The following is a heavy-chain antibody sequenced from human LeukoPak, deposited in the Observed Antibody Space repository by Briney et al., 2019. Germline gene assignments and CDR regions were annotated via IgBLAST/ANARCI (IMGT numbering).Heavy chain of an antibody. V-gene: IGHV4-39*01. J-gene: IGHJ4*02. CDR1: GGSIGSSSYY. CDR2: IYYSGST. D-gene: IGHD2-21*01. Sequence: SETLSLTCTVSGGSIGSSSYYWGWIRQPPGKGLEWIGSIYYSGSTYYNPSLKSRVTISVDTSKNQFSLKLSSVTAADTAVYYCASGVMDYFDYWGQGTLVTVSS. CDR3: ASGVMDYFDY.